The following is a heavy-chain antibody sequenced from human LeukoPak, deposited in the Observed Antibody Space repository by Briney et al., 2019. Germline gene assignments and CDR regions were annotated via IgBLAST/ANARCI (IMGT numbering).Heavy chain of an antibody. V-gene: IGHV3-23*01. CDR3: AKGAEMAVAGTGRYYYYYMDV. J-gene: IGHJ6*03. CDR2: ISSSGGST. D-gene: IGHD6-19*01. Sequence: QSGGSLRLSCAASGFTFSSYAMSWVRQAPGKGLEWVSAISSSGGSTYYADSVKGRFTISRDNSKNTLYLQMNSLRAEDTAVYYCAKGAEMAVAGTGRYYYYYMDVWGKGTTVTVSS. CDR1: GFTFSSYA.